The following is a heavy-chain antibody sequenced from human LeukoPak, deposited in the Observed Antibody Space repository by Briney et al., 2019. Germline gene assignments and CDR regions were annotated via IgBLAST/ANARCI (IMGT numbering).Heavy chain of an antibody. CDR3: ARRSGRRYEY. D-gene: IGHD5-24*01. CDR2: ISGGGEST. CDR1: GFTFRSYE. V-gene: IGHV3-48*03. Sequence: AGSLRLSCAASGFTFRSYEMNWVRHAPGRGLEWVSHISGGGESTVYPDAVRGRFTISRDNAKNSLYLQMNSLRVEDTGVYYCARRSGRRYEYWGQGDLVTVSP. J-gene: IGHJ4*02.